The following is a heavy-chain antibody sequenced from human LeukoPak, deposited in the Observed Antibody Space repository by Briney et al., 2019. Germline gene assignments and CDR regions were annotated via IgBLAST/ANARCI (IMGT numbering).Heavy chain of an antibody. V-gene: IGHV4-34*01. D-gene: IGHD1-26*01. Sequence: PSETLSLTCAVYGGSFSGYYWSWIRQPPGKGLEWIGEINHSGSTNYNPSLKSRVTISVDTSKNQFSLKLSSVTPEDTAVYYCARDGSVSYSVYFDYWGQGTLVTVSS. CDR1: GGSFSGYY. CDR3: ARDGSVSYSVYFDY. J-gene: IGHJ4*02. CDR2: INHSGST.